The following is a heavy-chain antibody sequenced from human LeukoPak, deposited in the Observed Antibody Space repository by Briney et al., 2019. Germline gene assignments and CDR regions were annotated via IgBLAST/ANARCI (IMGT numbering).Heavy chain of an antibody. CDR1: GFTFSSYG. CDR3: AKDVAPNWNDDAFDI. V-gene: IGHV3-33*06. CDR2: IWYDGSNK. Sequence: GRSLRLSCAASGFTFSSYGVHWVRQAPGKGLEWVAVIWYDGSNKYYADSVKGRFTISRDNSKNTLYLQMNSLRAEDTAVYYCAKDVAPNWNDDAFDIWGQGTMVTVSS. D-gene: IGHD1-1*01. J-gene: IGHJ3*02.